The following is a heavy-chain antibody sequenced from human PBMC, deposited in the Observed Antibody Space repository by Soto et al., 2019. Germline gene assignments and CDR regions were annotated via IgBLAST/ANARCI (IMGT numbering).Heavy chain of an antibody. Sequence: HPGGSLRLSCAASGFTFSSYGMHWVRQAPGKGLEWVAVIWYDGSNKYYADSVKGRFTISRDNAKNSLYLQMNSLRAEDTAVYYCARDISITIFGVVSDDAFDIWGQGTMVTVSS. CDR2: IWYDGSNK. J-gene: IGHJ3*02. CDR1: GFTFSSYG. V-gene: IGHV3-33*01. D-gene: IGHD3-3*01. CDR3: ARDISITIFGVVSDDAFDI.